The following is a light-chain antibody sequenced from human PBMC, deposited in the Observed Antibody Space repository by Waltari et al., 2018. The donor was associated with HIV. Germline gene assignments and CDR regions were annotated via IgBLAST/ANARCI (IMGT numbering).Light chain of an antibody. J-gene: IGLJ2*01. CDR2: EVS. CDR3: SSYAGSNTLL. Sequence: QSALTQPPSASGSPGQSVTISCTGTTKDVGLYNYVSWYQQNPGEAPKLIIFEVSKRPSGVPDRFSGSKSGNTAALTVSGLQSEDEADYFCSSYAGSNTLLFGGGTKLTVL. CDR1: TKDVGLYNY. V-gene: IGLV2-8*01.